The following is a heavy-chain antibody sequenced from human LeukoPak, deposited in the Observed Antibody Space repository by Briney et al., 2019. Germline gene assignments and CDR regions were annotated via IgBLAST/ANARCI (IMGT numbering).Heavy chain of an antibody. V-gene: IGHV4-31*03. D-gene: IGHD2-21*01. CDR2: IYYSGST. CDR1: GGSISSGGYY. J-gene: IGHJ4*02. CDR3: ARVRLRTHFDY. Sequence: SETLSLTCTVSGGSISSGGYYWSWIRQHPGKGLEWIGYIYYSGSTYYNPSLKSRVTISVDRSKNQFSLKLSSVTAADTAVYYCARVRLRTHFDYWGQGTLVTVSS.